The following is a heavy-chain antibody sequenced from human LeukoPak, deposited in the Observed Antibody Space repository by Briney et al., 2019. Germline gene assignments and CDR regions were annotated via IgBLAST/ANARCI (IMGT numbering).Heavy chain of an antibody. J-gene: IGHJ6*03. Sequence: GSLRLSCAASGFTFSSYSMNWVRQAPGKGLEWVSSISSSSSYIYYADSVKGRFTISRDNAKNSLYLQMNSLRAEDTAVYYCARVQRPYCSSTSCYGLYYYMDVWGKGTTVTISS. D-gene: IGHD2-2*01. CDR1: GFTFSSYS. CDR2: ISSSSSYI. CDR3: ARVQRPYCSSTSCYGLYYYMDV. V-gene: IGHV3-21*01.